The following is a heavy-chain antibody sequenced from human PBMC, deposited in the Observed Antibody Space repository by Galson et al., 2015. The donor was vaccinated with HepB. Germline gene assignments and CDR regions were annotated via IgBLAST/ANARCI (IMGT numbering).Heavy chain of an antibody. V-gene: IGHV1-69*13. CDR1: GGTFSSYA. CDR3: ARGMQYCSSTSCYAQFVYGIDV. Sequence: SVKVSCKASGGTFSSYAISWVRQAPGQGLEWMGGIIPIFGIANYAQKFQGRVTITADESTSTAYMELSSVRSEDTAVYYCARGMQYCSSTSCYAQFVYGIDVWGQGTPVTVS. CDR2: IIPIFGIA. D-gene: IGHD2-2*01. J-gene: IGHJ6*02.